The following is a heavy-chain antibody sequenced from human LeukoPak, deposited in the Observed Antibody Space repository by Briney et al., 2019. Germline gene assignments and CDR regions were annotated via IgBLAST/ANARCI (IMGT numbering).Heavy chain of an antibody. J-gene: IGHJ4*02. Sequence: GGSLRLSCAASGFTFSSYAMHWVRQAPGKGLEWVAVISYDGSNKYYADSVKGRFTISRDNSKNTLYLQMNSLRAEDTAVHYCARKGRVVPAASFDYWGQGTLVTVSS. CDR1: GFTFSSYA. D-gene: IGHD2-2*01. V-gene: IGHV3-30*04. CDR3: ARKGRVVPAASFDY. CDR2: ISYDGSNK.